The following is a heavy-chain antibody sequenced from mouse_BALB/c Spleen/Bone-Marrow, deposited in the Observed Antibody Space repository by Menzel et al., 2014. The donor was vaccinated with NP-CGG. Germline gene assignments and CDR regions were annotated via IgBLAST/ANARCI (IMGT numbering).Heavy chain of an antibody. V-gene: IGHV5-17*02. J-gene: IGHJ4*01. CDR1: GFTFSIFG. CDR2: ISGDNSI. CDR3: SRKGLGHYGMGY. Sequence: EVHLVESGGDLVQPGGSRKLSCAASGFTFSIFGMHWVRQAPERGLEWVAYISGDNSINYADTVKGRFTISRDNPKNTLFLQMTSLRSEDTAMYYCSRKGLGHYGMGYWGQGTSVTVSS. D-gene: IGHD4-1*01.